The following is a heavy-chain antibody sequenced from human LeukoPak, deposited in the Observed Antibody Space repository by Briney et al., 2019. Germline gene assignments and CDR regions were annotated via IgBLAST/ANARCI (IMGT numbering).Heavy chain of an antibody. CDR2: VHNVGST. J-gene: IGHJ4*02. V-gene: IGHV4-39*01. D-gene: IGHD6-19*01. Sequence: SETLSLTCTVSGVSTTNGIYYWAWIRQSPGKGLEWLGSVHNVGSTYYNLSLRSRVTMSIDASKNQFSLRLNPVTAADTAVYYCARHAEYNSGWHFYLDHWGQGILVTVSS. CDR3: ARHAEYNSGWHFYLDH. CDR1: GVSTTNGIYY.